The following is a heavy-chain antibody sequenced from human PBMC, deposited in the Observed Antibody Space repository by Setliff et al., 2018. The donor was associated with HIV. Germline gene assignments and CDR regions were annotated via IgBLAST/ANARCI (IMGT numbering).Heavy chain of an antibody. D-gene: IGHD2-15*01. V-gene: IGHV3-7*03. Sequence: PGGSLRLSCAASGFTFSSYWMSWVRQAPGKGLEWVANIKTDGSEKYYADSVRGRFTFSRDNAKKSLHLQMNSLKLEDTAIYFCVKDASVSATNFYYFDVWGKGTTVTVSS. CDR3: VKDASVSATNFYYFDV. J-gene: IGHJ6*03. CDR1: GFTFSSYW. CDR2: IKTDGSEK.